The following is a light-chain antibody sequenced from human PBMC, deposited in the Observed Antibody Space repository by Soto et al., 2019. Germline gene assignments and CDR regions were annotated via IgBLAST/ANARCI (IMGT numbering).Light chain of an antibody. CDR1: SSDVGSYNL. CDR2: EGS. Sequence: QSVLTQPASVSGSPGQSITISCTGISSDVGSYNLVSWYQQHPGKAPKLMIYEGSKRPSGVSNRFSGSKSSNTASLTISGLQAEDEADYYCCSYAGSSTYVIFGGGTKLTVL. J-gene: IGLJ2*01. V-gene: IGLV2-23*01. CDR3: CSYAGSSTYVI.